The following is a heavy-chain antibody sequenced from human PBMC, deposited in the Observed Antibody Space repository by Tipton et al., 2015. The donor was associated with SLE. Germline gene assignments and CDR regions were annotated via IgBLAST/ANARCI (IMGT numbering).Heavy chain of an antibody. CDR3: AGTLDTTMGPFDC. CDR1: GDSVTSSGYY. V-gene: IGHV4-31*03. CDR2: ISYDGRT. D-gene: IGHD5-18*01. Sequence: TLSLTCTATGDSVTSSGYYWSWIRQHPGKGLEWIGFISYDGRTKYNPSLKSRVTISLDTSKNQFSLRLNSVTAADTAVYYCAGTLDTTMGPFDCWGQGTLVTVSS. J-gene: IGHJ4*02.